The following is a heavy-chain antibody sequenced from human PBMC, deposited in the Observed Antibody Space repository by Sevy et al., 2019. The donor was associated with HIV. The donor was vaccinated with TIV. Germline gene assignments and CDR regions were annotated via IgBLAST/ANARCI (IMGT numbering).Heavy chain of an antibody. CDR1: GFTFSSYG. J-gene: IGHJ6*02. CDR2: IWYDGSNK. V-gene: IGHV3-33*01. D-gene: IGHD3-3*01. Sequence: GGSLRLSCAASGFTFSSYGMHWVRQAPGKGLEWVAVIWYDGSNKYYADSVKGRFTISRDNSKNTRYLQMNSLRAEDTVVYYCARDDYYAFYCCDKIPYYYYYGMDVWGQGTTVTVSS. CDR3: ARDDYYAFYCCDKIPYYYYYGMDV.